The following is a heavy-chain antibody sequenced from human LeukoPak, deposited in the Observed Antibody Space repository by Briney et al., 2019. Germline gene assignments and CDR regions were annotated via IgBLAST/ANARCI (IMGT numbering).Heavy chain of an antibody. CDR3: ARVRVVVPAANPQRVYYYYYYYMDV. J-gene: IGHJ6*03. Sequence: GGSLRLSCAASGFTFSSYWMSWVRQAPGKGLEWVANIKQDGSEKYYVDSVKGRFTISRDNAKNSLYLQMNSLRAEDTAVYYCARVRVVVPAANPQRVYYYYYYYMDVWGKGTTVTVSS. D-gene: IGHD2-2*01. CDR2: IKQDGSEK. V-gene: IGHV3-7*01. CDR1: GFTFSSYW.